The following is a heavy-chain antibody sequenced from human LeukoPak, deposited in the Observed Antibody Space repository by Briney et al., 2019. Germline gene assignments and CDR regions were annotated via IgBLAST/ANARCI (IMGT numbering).Heavy chain of an antibody. CDR1: GGSFSGYY. J-gene: IGHJ5*02. D-gene: IGHD3-22*01. V-gene: IGHV4-34*01. Sequence: SETLSLTCAVYGGSFSGYYWSWIRQPPGKGLEWIGEINHSGSTNYNPSLKSRVTISVDTSKNQFSLKLSSVTAADTAVYYCARDVVLITANWFDPWGQGTLVTVSS. CDR2: INHSGST. CDR3: ARDVVLITANWFDP.